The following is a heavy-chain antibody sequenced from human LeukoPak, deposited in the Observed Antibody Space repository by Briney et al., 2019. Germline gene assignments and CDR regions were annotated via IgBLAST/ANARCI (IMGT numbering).Heavy chain of an antibody. CDR2: INTNTGNP. D-gene: IGHD6-13*01. Sequence: ASVKVFCKASGYTFTSYAMNWVRQAPGQGLEWMGWINTNTGNPTYAQGFTGRFVFSLDTSVSTAYLQISSLKAEDTAVYYCARDPDPIAAAGVDYWGQGTLVTVSS. CDR3: ARDPDPIAAAGVDY. CDR1: GYTFTSYA. V-gene: IGHV7-4-1*02. J-gene: IGHJ4*02.